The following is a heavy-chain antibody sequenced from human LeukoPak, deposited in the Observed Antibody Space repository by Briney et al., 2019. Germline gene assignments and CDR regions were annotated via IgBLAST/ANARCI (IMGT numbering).Heavy chain of an antibody. V-gene: IGHV3-33*01. Sequence: GGSLRLSCAASGFTFSSYGMHWVRQAPGKGLEGVAVIWYDGSNKYYADSVKGRFTISRDNSKNTLYLQMNSLRAEDTAVYYCARDLASGSYSGYYYYGMDVWGQGTTVTVS. CDR1: GFTFSSYG. CDR3: ARDLASGSYSGYYYYGMDV. J-gene: IGHJ6*02. D-gene: IGHD1-26*01. CDR2: IWYDGSNK.